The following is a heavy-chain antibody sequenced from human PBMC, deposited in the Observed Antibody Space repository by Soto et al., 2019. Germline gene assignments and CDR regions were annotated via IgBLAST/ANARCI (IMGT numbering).Heavy chain of an antibody. CDR2: ITPYNGNT. Sequence: QVHLVQSGAEVKKPGASVKVSCKASGYTFTSYGITWVRQAPGQGLEWMGWITPYNGNTKYAQRLQGRATMTTEISTSTAYMELRSLRSDDTAVYFCVRRGDTLEWFIADDTFDIWGQGTMVTVSS. CDR3: VRRGDTLEWFIADDTFDI. CDR1: GYTFTSYG. D-gene: IGHD3-3*01. V-gene: IGHV1-18*01. J-gene: IGHJ3*02.